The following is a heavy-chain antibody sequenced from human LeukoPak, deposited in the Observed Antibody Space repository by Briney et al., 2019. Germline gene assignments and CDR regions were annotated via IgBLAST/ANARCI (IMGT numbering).Heavy chain of an antibody. CDR1: GYTFTSYG. CDR2: ISAYNKR. Sequence: GASVKVSCKASGYTFTSYGINWVRQAPGQGLEWMGWISAYNKRNYAQKFQGRVTMTTDISTSTAYMELRNLRSDDTAVYYCARVSAPPDYGDYVSENWFDPWGQGTLVTVSS. J-gene: IGHJ5*02. V-gene: IGHV1-18*01. CDR3: ARVSAPPDYGDYVSENWFDP. D-gene: IGHD4-17*01.